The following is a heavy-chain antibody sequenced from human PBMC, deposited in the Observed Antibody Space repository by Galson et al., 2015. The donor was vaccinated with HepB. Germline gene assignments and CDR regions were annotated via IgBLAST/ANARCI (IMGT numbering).Heavy chain of an antibody. CDR1: GFTFSSYG. J-gene: IGHJ2*01. D-gene: IGHD3-22*01. V-gene: IGHV3-30*18. CDR3: AKTDYYDSSGYTSWYFDL. CDR2: ISYDGSNK. Sequence: SLRLSCAASGFTFSSYGMHWVRQAPGKGLEWVAVISYDGSNKYYADSVKGRFTISRDNSKNTLYLQMNSLRAEDTAVYYCAKTDYYDSSGYTSWYFDLWGRGTLVTVSS.